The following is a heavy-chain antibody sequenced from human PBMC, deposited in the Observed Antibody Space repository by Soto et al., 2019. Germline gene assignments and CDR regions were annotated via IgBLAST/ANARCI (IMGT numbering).Heavy chain of an antibody. D-gene: IGHD3-10*01. J-gene: IGHJ3*02. CDR3: ARGRITAI. CDR2: ISYDGSNK. CDR1: GFTFSSYA. Sequence: GGSLRLSCAASGFTFSSYAMHWVRQAPGKGLEWVAVISYDGSNKYYADSVKGRFTISRDNSENTLYLQMNSLRAEDTAVYYCARGRITAIWGQGTMVTVSS. V-gene: IGHV3-30-3*01.